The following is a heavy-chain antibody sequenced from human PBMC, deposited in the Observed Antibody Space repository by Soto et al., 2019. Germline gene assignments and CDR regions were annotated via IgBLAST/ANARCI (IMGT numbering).Heavy chain of an antibody. CDR2: IDTSGTKI. CDR1: GYTFSDYY. CDR3: AKGGIISIKDY. V-gene: IGHV3-11*01. J-gene: IGHJ4*02. Sequence: GGSLRLSCAASGYTFSDYYMSWIRQAPGKGLEWISYIDTSGTKIYYADSVKGRFTITRDNAKNSLYLEMNSLRVDDTALYLCAKGGIISIKDYWGRGTQVTVSS. D-gene: IGHD3-10*01.